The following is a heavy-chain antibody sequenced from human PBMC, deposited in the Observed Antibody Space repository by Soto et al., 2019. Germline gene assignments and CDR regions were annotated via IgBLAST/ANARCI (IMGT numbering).Heavy chain of an antibody. J-gene: IGHJ5*02. CDR1: GGSISSSSYY. CDR2: IYYSGST. Sequence: QLQLQESGPGLVKPSETLSLTCTVSGGSISSSSYYWGWIRQPPGKGLEWIGSIYYSGSTYYNPSLKSRVTISVDTSKNQFSLKLSSVTAADTAVYYCARHTSRGYSSYRWFDPWGQGTLVTVSS. V-gene: IGHV4-39*01. D-gene: IGHD5-18*01. CDR3: ARHTSRGYSSYRWFDP.